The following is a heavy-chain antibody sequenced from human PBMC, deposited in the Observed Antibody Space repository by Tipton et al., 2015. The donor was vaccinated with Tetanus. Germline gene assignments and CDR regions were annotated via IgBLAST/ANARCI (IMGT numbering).Heavy chain of an antibody. CDR2: ISWNSGSI. V-gene: IGHV3-9*01. CDR3: AKDMSHYYDSSGYGSNYFDY. D-gene: IGHD3-22*01. J-gene: IGHJ4*02. CDR1: GFTFDDYA. Sequence: SLRLSCAASGFTFDDYAMHWVRQAPGKGLEWVSGISWNSGSIGYADSVKGRFTISRDNAKNSLYLQMNSLRAEDTALYYCAKDMSHYYDSSGYGSNYFDYWGQGTLVTVSS.